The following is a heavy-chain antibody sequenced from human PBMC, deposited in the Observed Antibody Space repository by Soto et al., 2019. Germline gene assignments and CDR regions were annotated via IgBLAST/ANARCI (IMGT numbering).Heavy chain of an antibody. D-gene: IGHD2-8*02. CDR3: ATSVGIAPTGEDGMDV. CDR1: GGTFSIYG. CDR2: IIPILTTP. V-gene: IGHV1-69*01. J-gene: IGHJ6*02. Sequence: QVQLVQSGAEVKKTGSSVKVSCKASGGTFSIYGFSWVRQAPGQGPEWIGGIIPILTTPNYAQKFHGRVTIVADESTTTGYMERSSLKSEDTAVYYCATSVGIAPTGEDGMDVWGQGTSVTVSS.